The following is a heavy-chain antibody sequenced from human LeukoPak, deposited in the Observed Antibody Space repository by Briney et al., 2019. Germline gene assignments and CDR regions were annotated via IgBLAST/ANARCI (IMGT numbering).Heavy chain of an antibody. Sequence: SETLSLTCTVSGGSISSYYWSWLRQHPGKGLEWIGYIYYSGSTYYNPSLKSRVTISVDTSKNQFSLKLSSVTAADTAVYYCARTQLIHYYDSSGPVDYWGQGTLVTVSS. CDR1: GGSISSYY. V-gene: IGHV4-59*06. J-gene: IGHJ4*02. CDR2: IYYSGST. D-gene: IGHD3-22*01. CDR3: ARTQLIHYYDSSGPVDY.